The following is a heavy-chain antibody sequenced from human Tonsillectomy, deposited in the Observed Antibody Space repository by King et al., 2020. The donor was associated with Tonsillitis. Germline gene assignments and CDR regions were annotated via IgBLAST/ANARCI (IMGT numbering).Heavy chain of an antibody. D-gene: IGHD4/OR15-4a*01. CDR3: ATWACAKGIDY. CDR1: GFAFSGYA. Sequence: VQLVESGGGLVQPGGSLRLSCAASGFAFSGYAMNWVRQTPGKGLEWVSHITYDSNIIFYADSVKGRFTISRDNAKNSLFLQMNSLRDEDTALYYCATWACAKGIDYWGQGALVTVSS. CDR2: ITYDSNII. J-gene: IGHJ4*02. V-gene: IGHV3-48*02.